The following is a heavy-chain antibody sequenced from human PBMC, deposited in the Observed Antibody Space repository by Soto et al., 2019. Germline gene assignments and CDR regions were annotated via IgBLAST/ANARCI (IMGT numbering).Heavy chain of an antibody. V-gene: IGHV3-66*01. CDR1: GFTVSNYD. D-gene: IGHD1-1*01. CDR3: ARDRYPLDY. CDR2: IYAGGTT. Sequence: GGPLRLSCAASGFTVSNYDMSWFRQAPGKGLEWVSIIYAGGTTYYTDSVKGRFTISRDNSKNTLYLQMNSLRAEDTAVYYCARDRYPLDYWGQGTLVTV. J-gene: IGHJ4*02.